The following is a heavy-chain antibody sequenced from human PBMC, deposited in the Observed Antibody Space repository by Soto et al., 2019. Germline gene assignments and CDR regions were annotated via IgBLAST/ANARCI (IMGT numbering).Heavy chain of an antibody. CDR2: IIPILGIA. J-gene: IGHJ4*02. D-gene: IGHD5-12*01. V-gene: IGHV1-69*02. Sequence: SMKVSCKASVGTFSSYTISWVRQAPGQGLEWMGRIIPILGIANYAQKFQGRVTITADKSTSTAYMELSSLRSEDTAVYYCARALSGYDYDSDYWGQGTLVTVSS. CDR3: ARALSGYDYDSDY. CDR1: VGTFSSYT.